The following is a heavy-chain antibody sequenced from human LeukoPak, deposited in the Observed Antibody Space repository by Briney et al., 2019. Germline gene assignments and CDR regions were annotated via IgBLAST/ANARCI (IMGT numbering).Heavy chain of an antibody. Sequence: SETLSLTCTVSGGSISSSSYYWGWIRQPPGKGLEWIGSIYYSGSTYYNPSLKSRVTISVDTSKNQFSLKLSSVTAADTAVYYCARPTGGSWYRYFQHWGQGTLVTVSS. CDR2: IYYSGST. V-gene: IGHV4-39*01. J-gene: IGHJ1*01. CDR1: GGSISSSSYY. D-gene: IGHD6-13*01. CDR3: ARPTGGSWYRYFQH.